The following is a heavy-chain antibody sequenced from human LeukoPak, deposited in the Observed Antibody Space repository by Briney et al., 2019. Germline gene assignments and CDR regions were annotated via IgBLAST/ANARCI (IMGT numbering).Heavy chain of an antibody. CDR3: ARGSHCSGGSCYPGY. Sequence: RASVKVSCKVSGYTFTGYYMHWVRQAPGQGLEWMGWINPNSGGTNYAQKFQGRVTMTRDTSISTAYMELSRLRSDDTAVYYCARGSHCSGGSCYPGYWGQGTLVTVSS. J-gene: IGHJ4*02. CDR2: INPNSGGT. V-gene: IGHV1-2*02. D-gene: IGHD2-15*01. CDR1: GYTFTGYY.